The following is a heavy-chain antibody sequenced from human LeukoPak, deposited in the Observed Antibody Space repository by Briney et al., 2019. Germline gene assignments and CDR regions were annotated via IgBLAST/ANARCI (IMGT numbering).Heavy chain of an antibody. Sequence: SETLSLTCTVSGASVSGSPYYWGWIRQPPGKGLEWIGSIYSSGSTYYNASLQSRVTISVDTSKNQFSLKLSSVTAADTAVYYCARSRDGYIHDAFDIWGQGTMVTVSS. D-gene: IGHD5-24*01. CDR3: ARSRDGYIHDAFDI. J-gene: IGHJ3*02. V-gene: IGHV4-39*07. CDR1: GASVSGSPYY. CDR2: IYSSGST.